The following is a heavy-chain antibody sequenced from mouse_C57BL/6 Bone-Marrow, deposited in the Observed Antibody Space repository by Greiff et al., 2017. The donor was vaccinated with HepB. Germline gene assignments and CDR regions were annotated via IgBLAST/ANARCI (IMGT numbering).Heavy chain of an antibody. CDR1: GFTFSDYY. CDR2: INYDGSST. Sequence: EVQVVESEGGLVQPGSSMKLSCTASGFTFSDYYMAWVRQVPEKGLEWVANINYDGSSTYYLDTLKSRFIISRDNATNILYLQMSSLKSEDTATYYCAREGRYWYFDVWGTGTTVTVSS. J-gene: IGHJ1*03. V-gene: IGHV5-16*01. CDR3: AREGRYWYFDV.